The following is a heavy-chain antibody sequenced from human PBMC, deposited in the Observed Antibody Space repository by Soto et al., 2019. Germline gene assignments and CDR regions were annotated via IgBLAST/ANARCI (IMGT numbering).Heavy chain of an antibody. Sequence: PGGSLRLSCAGSGFTFSSYAMSWVRQAPGKGLEWVSGISGSGASTYYADSMKGRFTISRDNSKNTLYLQMSSLRDEDTAVYTCAKSLNSGRYCYDIRGQGTLVTVSS. CDR2: ISGSGAST. J-gene: IGHJ4*02. V-gene: IGHV3-23*01. D-gene: IGHD2-21*02. CDR1: GFTFSSYA. CDR3: AKSLNSGRYCYDI.